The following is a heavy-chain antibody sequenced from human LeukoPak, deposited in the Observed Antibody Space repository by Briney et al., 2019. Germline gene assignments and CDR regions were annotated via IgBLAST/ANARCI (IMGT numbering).Heavy chain of an antibody. CDR2: IYYSGST. Sequence: SETLSLTCTVSGGSLSSSSYYWGWIRQPPGKGLEWIGSIYYSGSTYYNPSLKSRVTISVDTSKNQFSLKRSSVTAADTAVYYCARVLGSSYDYWGQGTLVTVSS. V-gene: IGHV4-39*07. CDR1: GGSLSSSSYY. D-gene: IGHD4-11*01. J-gene: IGHJ4*02. CDR3: ARVLGSSYDY.